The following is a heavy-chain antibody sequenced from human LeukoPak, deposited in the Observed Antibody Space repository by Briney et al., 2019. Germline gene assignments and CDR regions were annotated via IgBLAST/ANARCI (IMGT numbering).Heavy chain of an antibody. D-gene: IGHD3-16*01. CDR2: IYYSGST. J-gene: IGHJ6*03. Sequence: PSETLSLTCTVSGGSISSSSYYWGWIRQPPGKGLEWIGSIYYSGSTYYNPSLKSPVTISVDTSKNQFSLKLSSVTAADTAVYYCASMMITFGGAYMSYYYYYYMDVWGKGTTVTVSS. V-gene: IGHV4-39*01. CDR1: GGSISSSSYY. CDR3: ASMMITFGGAYMSYYYYYYMDV.